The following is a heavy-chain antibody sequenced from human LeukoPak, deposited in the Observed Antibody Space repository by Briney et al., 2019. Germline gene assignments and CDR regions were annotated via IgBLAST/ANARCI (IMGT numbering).Heavy chain of an antibody. D-gene: IGHD2-15*01. J-gene: IGHJ1*01. CDR3: ASALIYCSGGSCYPEYFQH. CDR1: GGTFSGYA. CDR2: IIPIFGTA. V-gene: IGHV1-69*05. Sequence: GASVKVSCKASGGTFSGYAISWVRQAPGQGLEWMGGIIPIFGTANYAQKFQGRVTITTDESTSTAYMELSSLRSEDTAVYYCASALIYCSGGSCYPEYFQHWGQGTLVTVSS.